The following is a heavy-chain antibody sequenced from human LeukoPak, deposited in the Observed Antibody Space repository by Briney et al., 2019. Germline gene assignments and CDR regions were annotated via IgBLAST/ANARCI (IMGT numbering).Heavy chain of an antibody. CDR1: GFTFSSYA. J-gene: IGHJ3*02. CDR2: ISGSGGST. Sequence: GGSLRLSCAASGFTFSSYAMSWVRQAPGKGLEWVSAISGSGGSTYYADSVKGRFTISRDNSKNTLYLQMNSLRAEDTAVYYCARPYADIVVGPAARGAFDIWGQGTMVTVSS. CDR3: ARPYADIVVGPAARGAFDI. V-gene: IGHV3-23*01. D-gene: IGHD2-2*01.